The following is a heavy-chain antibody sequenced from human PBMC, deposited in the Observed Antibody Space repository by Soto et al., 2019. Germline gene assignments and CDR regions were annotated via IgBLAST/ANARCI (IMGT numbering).Heavy chain of an antibody. CDR3: ARDDEGGSDCDLGY. CDR2: ISRDGSKT. Sequence: QVQFVESGGGVVQPGRSLTLSCAASGFTFSSYVIHWVRQTPAKGLEWVAFISRDGSKTYYADSVKGRFTISRDNSKNTLYLEMNSLRAEDTAVYYCARDDEGGSDCDLGYWGQGTLVTVS. D-gene: IGHD3-10*01. J-gene: IGHJ4*02. CDR1: GFTFSSYV. V-gene: IGHV3-30-3*01.